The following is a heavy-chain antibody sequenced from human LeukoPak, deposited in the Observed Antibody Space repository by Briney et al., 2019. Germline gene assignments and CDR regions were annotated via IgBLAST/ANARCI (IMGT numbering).Heavy chain of an antibody. J-gene: IGHJ6*02. D-gene: IGHD6-19*01. CDR1: GYTFTGYY. Sequence: ASVNVSCKASGYTFTGYYMHWVRQAPGQGLEWMGWINPNSGGTNYAQKFQGRVTMTRDTSTSTVYMELSSLRSEDTAVYYCARSYSSGWYNYYYGMDVWGQGTTVTVSS. V-gene: IGHV1-2*02. CDR2: INPNSGGT. CDR3: ARSYSSGWYNYYYGMDV.